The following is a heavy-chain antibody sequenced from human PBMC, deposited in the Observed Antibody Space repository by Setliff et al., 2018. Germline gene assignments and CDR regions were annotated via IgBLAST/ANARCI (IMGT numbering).Heavy chain of an antibody. Sequence: ASVKVSCKASGYILTDYAMTWVRQAPGQGLEWMGWINTKAEIPTYAQAFTGRLVLSLDTSVSTAYLEISDLKTDDTAISYCAKRGPYCSGGTCHYYFDYWGQGTLVTVSS. CDR2: INTKAEIP. CDR1: GYILTDYA. D-gene: IGHD2-15*01. CDR3: AKRGPYCSGGTCHYYFDY. J-gene: IGHJ4*02. V-gene: IGHV7-4-1*02.